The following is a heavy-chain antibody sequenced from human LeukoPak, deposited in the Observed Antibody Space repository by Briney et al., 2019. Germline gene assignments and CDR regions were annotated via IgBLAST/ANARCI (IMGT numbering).Heavy chain of an antibody. Sequence: PSEPLSLTCTVSGGSISSYYWSWIRQPPGKGLEWVGYIYYSGSTNYNPSLKGRVTISVDTSMNQFSLKLSSVTAADTAVYYCARDSVDYDFWSGRGISDAFDIWGQGTMVTVSS. CDR3: ARDSVDYDFWSGRGISDAFDI. CDR2: IYYSGST. D-gene: IGHD3-3*01. CDR1: GGSISSYY. V-gene: IGHV4-59*01. J-gene: IGHJ3*02.